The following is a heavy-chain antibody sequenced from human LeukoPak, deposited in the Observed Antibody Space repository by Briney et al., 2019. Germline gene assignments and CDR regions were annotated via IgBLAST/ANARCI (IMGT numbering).Heavy chain of an antibody. CDR2: IYSGGST. CDR3: ARAPPDVDTTMAMDH. V-gene: IGHV3-53*01. CDR1: RFTVSSNY. Sequence: VGSLRLSCVASRFTVSSNYMSWVRPPPGKGVAWVSLIYSGGSTSYADSVKGRFTISRDNSKNTVFLQMNSLRAEDTALYYCARAPPDVDTTMAMDHWGRGTLVTVSS. J-gene: IGHJ4*02. D-gene: IGHD5-18*01.